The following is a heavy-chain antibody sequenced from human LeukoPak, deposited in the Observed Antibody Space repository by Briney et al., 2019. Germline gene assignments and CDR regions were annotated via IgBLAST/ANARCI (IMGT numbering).Heavy chain of an antibody. D-gene: IGHD4-17*01. CDR3: ARTTVTTSPVGSRVDWFDP. Sequence: VASVKVSCKASGGTFSSYAISWVRQAPGQGLEWMGWISAYNGNTNYAQKLQGRVTMTTDTSTSTAYMELKSLRSDDTAVYYCARTTVTTSPVGSRVDWFDPWGQGTLVTVSS. J-gene: IGHJ5*02. CDR2: ISAYNGNT. CDR1: GGTFSSYA. V-gene: IGHV1-18*01.